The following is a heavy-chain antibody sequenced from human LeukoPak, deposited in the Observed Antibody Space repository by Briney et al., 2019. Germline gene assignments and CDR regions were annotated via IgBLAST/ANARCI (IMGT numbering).Heavy chain of an antibody. D-gene: IGHD5-12*01. CDR3: ASRSGVANPARANDY. V-gene: IGHV4-39*07. CDR1: GGSISSLRYY. CDR2: IYSRGNT. Sequence: SETLSLTCTVSGGSISSLRYYWGWIRQPPGKGLEWIGSIYSRGNTYYNASLKSRVTLSVDTSKNQVYLKLSSVTAADTAVYYCASRSGVANPARANDYWGQGTLVTVSS. J-gene: IGHJ4*02.